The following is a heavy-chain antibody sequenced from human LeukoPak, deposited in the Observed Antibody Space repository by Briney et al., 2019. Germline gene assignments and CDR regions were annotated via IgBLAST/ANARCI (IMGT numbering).Heavy chain of an antibody. D-gene: IGHD3-3*01. V-gene: IGHV4-59*01. J-gene: IGHJ4*02. CDR3: ARGSRTIFGSNNFDS. CDR2: LHYTGST. Sequence: SETLSLTCTVSGGSISNYYWNWIRQPPGKGLEWIGYLHYTGSTTYNPSLKSRVTISVDMSKNQFSLNLSSVTAADTAVYYCARGSRTIFGSNNFDSWGQGILVTVSS. CDR1: GGSISNYY.